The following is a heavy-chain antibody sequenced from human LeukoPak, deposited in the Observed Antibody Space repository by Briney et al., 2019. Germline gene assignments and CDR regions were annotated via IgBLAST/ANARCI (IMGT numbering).Heavy chain of an antibody. D-gene: IGHD2-2*01. CDR1: GGSISSYY. CDR2: IYYSGST. CDR3: ARIVVPAAIGGDWFDP. V-gene: IGHV4-59*01. Sequence: SETLSLTCTVSGGSISSYYWSWIRQPPGKGLEWIGYIYYSGSTNYNPSLKSRVTISVDTSKNQFSLKPSSVTAADTAVYYCARIVVPAAIGGDWFDPWGQGTLVTVSS. J-gene: IGHJ5*02.